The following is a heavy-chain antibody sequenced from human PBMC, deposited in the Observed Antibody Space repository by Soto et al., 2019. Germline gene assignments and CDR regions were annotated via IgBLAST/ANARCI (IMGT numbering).Heavy chain of an antibody. Sequence: SETLSLTCTVSGGSISSSSYYWGWIRQPPGKGLEWIGYISPSGSTYQNPSLQSRVTMSVDTSKNQFSLTLNSVTAMDTAVYYCAKIVGTGRGPWFDPWGQGTLVTVS. CDR1: GGSISSSSYY. CDR2: ISPSGST. CDR3: AKIVGTGRGPWFDP. V-gene: IGHV4-39*07. D-gene: IGHD3-22*01. J-gene: IGHJ5*02.